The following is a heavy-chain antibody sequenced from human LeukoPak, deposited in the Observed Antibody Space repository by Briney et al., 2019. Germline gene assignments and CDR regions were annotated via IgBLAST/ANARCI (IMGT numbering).Heavy chain of an antibody. CDR1: GGTFSSYA. Sequence: ASVKVSCKASGGTFSSYAISWVRQAPGQGLEWMGRIIPILGIANYAQKFQGRVTITADKSTSTAYMELSSLRSEDTAVYYCAREGISYCSGGSCYSYYFDYWGQGTLVTVSS. V-gene: IGHV1-69*04. CDR2: IIPILGIA. J-gene: IGHJ4*02. CDR3: AREGISYCSGGSCYSYYFDY. D-gene: IGHD2-15*01.